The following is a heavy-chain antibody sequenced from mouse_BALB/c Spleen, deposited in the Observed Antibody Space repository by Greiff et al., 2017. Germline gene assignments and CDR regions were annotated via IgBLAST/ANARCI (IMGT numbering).Heavy chain of an antibody. V-gene: IGHV1S81*02. J-gene: IGHJ2*01. CDR1: GYTFTSYW. CDR2: INPSNGRT. Sequence: VQLQQPGAELVKPGASVKLSCKASGYTFTSYWMHWVKQRPGQGLEWIGEINPSNGRTNYNEKFKSKATLTVDKSSSTAYMQLSSLTSEDSAVYYCARAQNYFDYWGQGTTLTVSS. CDR3: ARAQNYFDY.